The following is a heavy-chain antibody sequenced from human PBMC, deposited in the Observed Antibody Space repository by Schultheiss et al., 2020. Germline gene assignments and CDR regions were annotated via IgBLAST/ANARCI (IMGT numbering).Heavy chain of an antibody. CDR3: ARIGAYGSGSPQSFDY. CDR2: IYHSGST. D-gene: IGHD3-10*01. J-gene: IGHJ4*02. Sequence: SETLSLTCAVSGGSISSSNWWSWVRQPPGKGLEWIGEIYHSGSTNYNPSLKSRVTISVDKSKNQFSLKLSSVTAADTAVYYCARIGAYGSGSPQSFDYWGQGTLVTVSS. CDR1: GGSISSSNW. V-gene: IGHV4-4*02.